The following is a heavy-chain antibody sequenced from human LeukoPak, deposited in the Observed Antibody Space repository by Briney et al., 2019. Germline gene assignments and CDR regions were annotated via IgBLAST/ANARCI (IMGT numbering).Heavy chain of an antibody. CDR3: ARESAAAGIDY. CDR1: GYSISSGYY. CDR2: IYRSGST. D-gene: IGHD6-13*01. Sequence: PSETLSLTCAVSGYSISSGYYWGWIRQPPGKGLEWIGSIYRSGSTYYNPSLKSRVTMSVDTSKNQFSLKLSSVTAADTAVYYCARESAAAGIDYWGQGTLVTVSS. V-gene: IGHV4-38-2*02. J-gene: IGHJ4*02.